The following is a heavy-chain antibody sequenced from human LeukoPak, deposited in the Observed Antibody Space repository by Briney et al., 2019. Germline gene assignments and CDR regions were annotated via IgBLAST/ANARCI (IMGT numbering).Heavy chain of an antibody. J-gene: IGHJ4*02. D-gene: IGHD2-21*01. Sequence: PGGSLRLSCAASGFTFSSYEMNWVRQAPGKGLEWVAYISSSGTTIYYADSVKGRFTISRDNAKNSLYLQMNSLRAEDTAVYYCARGGLHPLSIVVPFDYWGQGTLVTVSS. V-gene: IGHV3-48*03. CDR2: ISSSGTTI. CDR1: GFTFSSYE. CDR3: ARGGLHPLSIVVPFDY.